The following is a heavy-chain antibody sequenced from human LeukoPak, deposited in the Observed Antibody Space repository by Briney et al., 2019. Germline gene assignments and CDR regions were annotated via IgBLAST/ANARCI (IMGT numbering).Heavy chain of an antibody. CDR1: GFTFTTYW. V-gene: IGHV3-7*03. CDR3: AKDPDLFDY. CDR2: IKQDGTEK. J-gene: IGHJ4*02. Sequence: GGSLRLSCAASGFTFTTYWMSWVRQAPGKGLEWVANIKQDGTEKYYVDSVKGRFTISRDNAKNSLYLQMNSLRAEDTAVYYCAKDPDLFDYWGQGTLVTVSS.